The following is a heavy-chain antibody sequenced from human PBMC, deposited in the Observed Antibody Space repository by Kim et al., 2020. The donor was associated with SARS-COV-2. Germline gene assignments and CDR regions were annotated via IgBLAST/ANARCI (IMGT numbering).Heavy chain of an antibody. CDR2: INPNSGGT. Sequence: ASVKVSCKASGYTFTGYYMHWVRQAPGQGLEWMGWINPNSGGTNYAQKFQGRVTMTRDTSISTAYMELSRLRYDDTAVYYCARGSSRYSSSSADYWGKGTLVTVSS. CDR3: ARGSSRYSSSSADY. V-gene: IGHV1-2*02. J-gene: IGHJ4*02. CDR1: GYTFTGYY. D-gene: IGHD6-6*01.